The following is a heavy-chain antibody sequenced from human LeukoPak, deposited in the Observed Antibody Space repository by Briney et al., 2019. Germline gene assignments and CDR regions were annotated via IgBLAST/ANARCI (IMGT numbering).Heavy chain of an antibody. D-gene: IGHD2-15*01. CDR2: RHYSGTT. J-gene: IGHJ4*02. V-gene: IGHV4-31*03. CDR3: ARASLAYCSGGSCYAIDH. Sequence: PSETLSLTCTVSGGSISSGGYYWSWIRQHPGKGLEWIGYRHYSGTTYYNASLKSRLTISVDTSKNQFSLKLGSVTAADTAVYYCARASLAYCSGGSCYAIDHWGQGTLVTVSS. CDR1: GGSISSGGYY.